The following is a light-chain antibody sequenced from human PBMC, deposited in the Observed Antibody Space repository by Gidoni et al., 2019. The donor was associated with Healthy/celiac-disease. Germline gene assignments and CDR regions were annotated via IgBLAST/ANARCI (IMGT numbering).Light chain of an antibody. CDR1: QSISSW. J-gene: IGKJ4*01. CDR3: QQYNSYSPLT. V-gene: IGKV1-5*03. Sequence: DIQMTQSPSTLSASVGDRVTITCRASQSISSWLAWYQQKPGKAPKLLIYKASSLESGVPSRFSGSGSGTEFTLTISSLQPDDFATYYCQQYNSYSPLTFXGXTKVXIK. CDR2: KAS.